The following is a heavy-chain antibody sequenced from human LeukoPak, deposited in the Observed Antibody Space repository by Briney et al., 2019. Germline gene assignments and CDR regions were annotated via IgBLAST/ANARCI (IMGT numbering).Heavy chain of an antibody. V-gene: IGHV1-69*04. CDR3: ARDAQLGTGTTSGDLDY. D-gene: IGHD1-7*01. CDR1: GGTFSSYT. J-gene: IGHJ4*02. Sequence: SVKVSCKASGGTFSSYTISWVRQAPGQGLEWMGRIIPILGIANYAQKFQGGVTITADKSTSTAYMELSSLRSEDTAVYYCARDAQLGTGTTSGDLDYWGQGTLVTVSS. CDR2: IIPILGIA.